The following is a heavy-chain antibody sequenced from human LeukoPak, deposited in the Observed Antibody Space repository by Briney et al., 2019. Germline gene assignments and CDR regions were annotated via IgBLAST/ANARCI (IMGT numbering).Heavy chain of an antibody. D-gene: IGHD4-17*01. J-gene: IGHJ4*02. CDR2: IKSKSDGGTT. CDR3: TTLGTVTTGSEYYFDY. V-gene: IGHV3-15*01. CDR1: GFTFRNAW. Sequence: GGSLRLSCAASGFTFRNAWMSWVRQAPGKGLEWVGRIKSKSDGGTTDYAPPVKGRFTISRDDSKNTLYLQMNSLKTEDTAVYYCTTLGTVTTGSEYYFDYWGQGTLVTVSS.